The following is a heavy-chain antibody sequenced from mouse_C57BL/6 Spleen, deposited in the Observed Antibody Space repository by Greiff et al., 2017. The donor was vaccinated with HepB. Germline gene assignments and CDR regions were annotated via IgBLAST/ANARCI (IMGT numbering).Heavy chain of an antibody. Sequence: QVQLQHSGAELVRPGASVTLSCKASGYTFTDYEMHWVKQTPVHGLEWIGAIDPETGGTAYNQKFKGKAILTADKSSNTAYMELRSLTSEDSAVYYWSRWGTTVVDWYFDVWGTGTTVTVSS. CDR2: IDPETGGT. V-gene: IGHV1-15*01. CDR3: SRWGTTVVDWYFDV. J-gene: IGHJ1*03. CDR1: GYTFTDYE. D-gene: IGHD1-1*01.